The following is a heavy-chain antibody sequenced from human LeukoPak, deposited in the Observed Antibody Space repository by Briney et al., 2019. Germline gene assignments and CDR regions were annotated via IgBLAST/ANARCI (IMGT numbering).Heavy chain of an antibody. J-gene: IGHJ4*02. CDR2: IYHSGST. V-gene: IGHV4-4*02. Sequence: SETLSLTCAVSGGSISSSNWWSWVRQPPGKGLEWIGEIYHSGSTNYNPSLKSRVTISVDTSKNQFSLKLSSVTAADTAVYYCARSYGSGSPTFDCWGQGTLVTVSS. CDR1: GGSISSSNW. D-gene: IGHD3-10*01. CDR3: ARSYGSGSPTFDC.